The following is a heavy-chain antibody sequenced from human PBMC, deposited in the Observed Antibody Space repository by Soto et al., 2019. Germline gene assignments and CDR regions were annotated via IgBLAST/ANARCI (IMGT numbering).Heavy chain of an antibody. V-gene: IGHV5-10-1*01. Sequence: GESLEISCKGSGYSFAGYWITWVRQKPGKGLEWIGRIDPSDSQTYYSPSFRGHVTISVTKSITTVFLQWSSLRASDTAMYYCARQIYDSDTGPNFQYYFDSWGQGTTVTVSS. CDR2: IDPSDSQT. CDR1: GYSFAGYW. CDR3: ARQIYDSDTGPNFQYYFDS. J-gene: IGHJ4*02. D-gene: IGHD3-22*01.